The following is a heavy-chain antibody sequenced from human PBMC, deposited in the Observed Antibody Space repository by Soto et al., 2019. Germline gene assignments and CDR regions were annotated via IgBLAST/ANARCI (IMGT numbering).Heavy chain of an antibody. Sequence: QVQLLQYGAEVKKPGASVKVSCKASGYTFTNYGITWVRQAPEQGLEWMGWISAYNGDTHYTQRLQGRVTMTTDTSTSTAYMELRGLRSDDTAVYYCARVPQLVGYFYYYMDVWGKGTTVSVSS. V-gene: IGHV1-18*01. D-gene: IGHD6-6*01. CDR3: ARVPQLVGYFYYYMDV. CDR1: GYTFTNYG. J-gene: IGHJ6*03. CDR2: ISAYNGDT.